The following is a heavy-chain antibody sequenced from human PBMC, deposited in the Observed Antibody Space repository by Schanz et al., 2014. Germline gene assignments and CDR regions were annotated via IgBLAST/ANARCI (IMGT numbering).Heavy chain of an antibody. D-gene: IGHD3-22*01. V-gene: IGHV3-11*01. CDR2: ISTSGSSI. CDR1: GFTFSDYF. Sequence: QVQLVESGGGLVKPGGSLRLSCSASGFTFSDYFLSWIRQAPGKGPEWISYISTSGSSIYYADSVKGRFTISRDNAKNSLYLQMSSLRAEDTAVYYCARDRDSSRSSSEFHFDHWGQGTLVTVSS. CDR3: ARDRDSSRSSSEFHFDH. J-gene: IGHJ4*02.